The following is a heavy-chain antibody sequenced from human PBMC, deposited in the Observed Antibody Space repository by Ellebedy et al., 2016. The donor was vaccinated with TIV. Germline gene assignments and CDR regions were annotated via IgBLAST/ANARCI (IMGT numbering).Heavy chain of an antibody. J-gene: IGHJ4*02. CDR3: AKHKYVLRRDRSAGHDY. CDR2: NTVDGDSS. V-gene: IGHV3-23*01. CDR1: GFIISNFA. D-gene: IGHD3-10*02. Sequence: PGGSLRLSCAASGFIISNFAMSWVREAPGKGLEGVSINTVDGDSSFHAESVQGRFTIYRDNSKNTLYLQMNSLSAEDKAVYYCAKHKYVLRRDRSAGHDYWGQGTLVTVSS.